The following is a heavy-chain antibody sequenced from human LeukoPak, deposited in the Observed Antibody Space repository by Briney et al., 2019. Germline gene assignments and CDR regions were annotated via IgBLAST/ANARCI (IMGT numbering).Heavy chain of an antibody. Sequence: SETLSLTCTVSGDSTSSDRYYGGWVRQPPGKGLEWIGNIYYSGSTYYNPSLKSRVTMSVDTSKNQFFLKLNSVTAADTAVYYCASGGSYYYGMDVWGQGTTVTVSS. CDR1: GDSTSSDRYY. V-gene: IGHV4-39*01. D-gene: IGHD3-10*01. J-gene: IGHJ6*02. CDR2: IYYSGST. CDR3: ASGGSYYYGMDV.